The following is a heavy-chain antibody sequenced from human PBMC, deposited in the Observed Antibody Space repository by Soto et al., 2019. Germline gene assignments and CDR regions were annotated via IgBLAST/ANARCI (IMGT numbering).Heavy chain of an antibody. D-gene: IGHD3-3*01. Sequence: PGGSLRLSCAASGFTVGSNYMSWVRQAPGEGLEWVSVIYSGGSTYYADSVKGRFTISRDNSKNTLYLQMNSLRAEDTAVYYCARESVRSYDFWSGYYSQIYFHYWGQGTVVTVSS. V-gene: IGHV3-66*01. CDR1: GFTVGSNY. CDR3: ARESVRSYDFWSGYYSQIYFHY. CDR2: IYSGGST. J-gene: IGHJ4*02.